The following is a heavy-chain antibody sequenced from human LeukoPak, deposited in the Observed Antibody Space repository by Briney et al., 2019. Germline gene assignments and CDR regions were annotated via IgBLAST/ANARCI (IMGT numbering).Heavy chain of an antibody. Sequence: SETLSLTCTVSGGSTSSYYWSWIRQPAGKGLEWIGRIYTSGSTNYNPSLKSRITISVDTSKNQFSLKLSSVTAADTAVYYCARNSCPSGSCYDNRGYFDYWGQGTLVTVSS. CDR2: IYTSGST. CDR1: GGSTSSYY. V-gene: IGHV4-4*07. CDR3: ARNSCPSGSCYDNRGYFDY. D-gene: IGHD2-15*01. J-gene: IGHJ4*02.